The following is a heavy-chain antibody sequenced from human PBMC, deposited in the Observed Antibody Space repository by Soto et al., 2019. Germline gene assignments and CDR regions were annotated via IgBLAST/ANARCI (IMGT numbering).Heavy chain of an antibody. CDR1: GFTFSSYA. J-gene: IGHJ4*02. Sequence: EVQLLESGGGLVQPGGSLRLSCAASGFTFSSYAMSWVRQAPGKGLEWVSAISGSGGSTYYADSVKGRFTISRDNSKNTLYLQMDIMRAEDTDVYYCAMGTTVTTGDYWGQGTLVTVSS. V-gene: IGHV3-23*01. CDR3: AMGTTVTTGDY. CDR2: ISGSGGST. D-gene: IGHD4-17*01.